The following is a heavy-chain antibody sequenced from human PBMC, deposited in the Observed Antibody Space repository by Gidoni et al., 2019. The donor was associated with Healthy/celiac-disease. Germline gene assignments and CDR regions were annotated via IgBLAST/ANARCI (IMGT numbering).Heavy chain of an antibody. CDR2: ISSSSSYI. J-gene: IGHJ6*02. CDR3: ARDSRDNWNYPNPHYYYGMDV. CDR1: GFTFSSYS. D-gene: IGHD1-7*01. Sequence: EVQLVESGGGLVKPGGSLRLSCAASGFTFSSYSMNWVRQAPGKGLEWVSSISSSSSYIYYADSVKGRFTISRDNAKNSLYLQMNSLRAEDTAVYYCARDSRDNWNYPNPHYYYGMDVWGQGTTVTVSS. V-gene: IGHV3-21*01.